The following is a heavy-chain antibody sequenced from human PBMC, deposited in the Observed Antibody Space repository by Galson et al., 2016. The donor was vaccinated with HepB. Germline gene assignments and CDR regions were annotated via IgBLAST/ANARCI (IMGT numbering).Heavy chain of an antibody. CDR1: GFSLSNYC. J-gene: IGHJ6*02. D-gene: IGHD3-16*01. Sequence: SLRLSCAASGFSLSNYCMHWVRQAPGKGLEWVAVVSDDGTNRYYADSVKGRFTISKDNSKNTLYLQINSLRGEDTAVYYCARPRGTSYDYYGMDVWGQGTMVSVSS. CDR3: ARPRGTSYDYYGMDV. CDR2: VSDDGTNR. V-gene: IGHV3-30*03.